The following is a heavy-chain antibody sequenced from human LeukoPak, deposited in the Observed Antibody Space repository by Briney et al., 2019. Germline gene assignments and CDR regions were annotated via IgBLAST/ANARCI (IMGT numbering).Heavy chain of an antibody. CDR2: INHSENT. J-gene: IGHJ4*02. D-gene: IGHD3-10*01. V-gene: IGHV4-34*01. Sequence: SETLSLTCAVYGGSFSGYYWSWIRQPPGKGLEWIGEINHSENTNYSPSLKSRVTISVDTSKNQFSLKLTSVTAADTAVYYCARARGAPFDYWGQGTLVTVSS. CDR1: GGSFSGYY. CDR3: ARARGAPFDY.